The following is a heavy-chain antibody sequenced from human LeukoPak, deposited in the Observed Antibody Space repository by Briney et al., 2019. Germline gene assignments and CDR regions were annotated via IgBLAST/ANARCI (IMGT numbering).Heavy chain of an antibody. J-gene: IGHJ6*03. CDR3: ARDGPYSSSYYYYMDV. CDR1: GGSIGSGSYY. Sequence: SETLSLTCTVSGGSIGSGSYYWSWIRQPAGKGLEWIGRIYTSGSTNYNPSLKSRVTISVDTSKNQFSLKLSSVTAADTAVYYCARDGPYSSSYYYYMDVWGKGTTVTVSS. CDR2: IYTSGST. D-gene: IGHD6-13*01. V-gene: IGHV4-61*02.